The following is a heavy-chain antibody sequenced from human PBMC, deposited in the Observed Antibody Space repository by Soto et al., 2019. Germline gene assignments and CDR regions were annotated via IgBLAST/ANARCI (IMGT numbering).Heavy chain of an antibody. J-gene: IGHJ6*02. Sequence: PGGSLRLSCAASGFTFSSYWMSWVRQAPGKGLEWVSSISSSSSYIYYADSVKGRFTISRDNAKNSLYLQMNSLRAEDTAVYYCARDLPHLGSSSWIDYYYYYYGMDVWGQGTTVTVSS. CDR1: GFTFSSYW. CDR3: ARDLPHLGSSSWIDYYYYYYGMDV. D-gene: IGHD6-13*01. CDR2: ISSSSSYI. V-gene: IGHV3-21*01.